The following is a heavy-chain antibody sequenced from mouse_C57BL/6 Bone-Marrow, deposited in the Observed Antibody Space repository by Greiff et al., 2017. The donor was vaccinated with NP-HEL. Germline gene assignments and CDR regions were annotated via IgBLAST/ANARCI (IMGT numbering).Heavy chain of an antibody. J-gene: IGHJ1*03. Sequence: VQLQQPGAELVKPGASVKMSCKASGYTFTSYWITWVKQRPGQGLEWIGDIYPGSGSTNYNEKFKSKATLTVDTSSSTAYRQLSSLTSEDSAVYYCARSTVVAPYWYFDVWGTGTTVTVSS. V-gene: IGHV1-55*01. CDR3: ARSTVVAPYWYFDV. CDR1: GYTFTSYW. CDR2: IYPGSGST. D-gene: IGHD1-1*01.